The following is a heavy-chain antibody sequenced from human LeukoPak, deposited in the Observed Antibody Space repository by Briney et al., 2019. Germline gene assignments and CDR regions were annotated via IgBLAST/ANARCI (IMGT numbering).Heavy chain of an antibody. D-gene: IGHD2-2*01. Sequence: GGSLRLSCAASGFTFSSYWMSWVRQAPGKGLEWVANIKQDGSEKYYVDSVKGRFTISRDNAKNSLYLQMNSLRAEDTAVYYCARIDCSSTSCYDYYYYGMDVWGQGTTVTVSS. CDR3: ARIDCSSTSCYDYYYYGMDV. V-gene: IGHV3-7*01. J-gene: IGHJ6*02. CDR2: IKQDGSEK. CDR1: GFTFSSYW.